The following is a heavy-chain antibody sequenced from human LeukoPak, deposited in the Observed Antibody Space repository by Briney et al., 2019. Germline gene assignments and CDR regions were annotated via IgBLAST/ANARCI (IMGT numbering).Heavy chain of an antibody. J-gene: IGHJ5*02. CDR1: GFIFSSYA. D-gene: IGHD3-22*01. CDR3: AKDPYSAVMIGWFDP. CDR2: ISGSGGST. V-gene: IGHV3-23*01. Sequence: PGGSLRLSCAASGFIFSSYAMSWVRQAPGKGLEWVSTISGSGGSTYYADSVKGRFTISRDNSRNTVYLQMNSLRAEDTAVYYCAKDPYSAVMIGWFDPWGQGTLVTVSS.